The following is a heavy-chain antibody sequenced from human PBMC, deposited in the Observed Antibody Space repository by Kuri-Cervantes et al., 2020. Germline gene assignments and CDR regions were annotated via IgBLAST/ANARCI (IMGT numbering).Heavy chain of an antibody. CDR3: AKSPWELPFDY. CDR1: GFTFSSYS. CDR2: ISYDGSNK. V-gene: IGHV3-30*18. J-gene: IGHJ4*02. D-gene: IGHD1-26*01. Sequence: GGSLRLSCAASGFTFSSYSMNWVRQAPGKGLEWVAVISYDGSNKYYADSVKGRFTISRDNSKNTLYLQMNSLRAEDTAVYYCAKSPWELPFDYWGQGTLVTVSS.